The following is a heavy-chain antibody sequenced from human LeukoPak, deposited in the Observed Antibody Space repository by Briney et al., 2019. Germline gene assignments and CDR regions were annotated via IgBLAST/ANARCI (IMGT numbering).Heavy chain of an antibody. J-gene: IGHJ4*02. V-gene: IGHV7-4-1*02. Sequence: ASVKVSCKASGYTFTSYAMNWVRQAPGQGLEWMEWINTNTGNPTYAQGFTGRFVFSLDTSVSTAYLQISSLKAEDTAVYYCARDLAVTTSPSRYDYWGQGTLVTVSS. CDR2: INTNTGNP. CDR3: ARDLAVTTSPSRYDY. CDR1: GYTFTSYA. D-gene: IGHD4-17*01.